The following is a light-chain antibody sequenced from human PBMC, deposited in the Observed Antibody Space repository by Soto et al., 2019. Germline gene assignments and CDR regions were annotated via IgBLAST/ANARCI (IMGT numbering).Light chain of an antibody. CDR1: QSVSTY. Sequence: ETVLTQSPATLSLPPGERATLSCRASQSVSTYLAWYQQKPGQAPRLLIYDASNRATGIPARFSGSGSGTDFTLTISSLEPEDSAVYYCQQRHMWPITFGQGTRLEI. CDR3: QQRHMWPIT. CDR2: DAS. J-gene: IGKJ5*01. V-gene: IGKV3-11*01.